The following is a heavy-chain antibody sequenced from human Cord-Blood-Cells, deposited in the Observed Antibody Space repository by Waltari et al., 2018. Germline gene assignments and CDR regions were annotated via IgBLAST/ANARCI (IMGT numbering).Heavy chain of an antibody. D-gene: IGHD5-12*01. V-gene: IGHV3-21*01. J-gene: IGHJ3*02. Sequence: EVQLVESGGGLVKPGGSLRLSCAASGFPFSSYRMNLVRQAPGKGLEWVSSISSSSSYIYYADSVKGRFTISRDNAKNSLYLQMNSLRAEDTAVYYCARSGYDDAFDIWGQGTMVTVSS. CDR3: ARSGYDDAFDI. CDR1: GFPFSSYR. CDR2: ISSSSSYI.